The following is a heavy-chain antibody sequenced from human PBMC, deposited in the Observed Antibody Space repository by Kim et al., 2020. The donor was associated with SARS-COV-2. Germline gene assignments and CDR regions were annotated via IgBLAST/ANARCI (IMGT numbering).Heavy chain of an antibody. V-gene: IGHV4-39*01. J-gene: IGHJ4*02. CDR1: DGSLTSRDYY. Sequence: SETLSLTCSVSDGSLTSRDYYWGWIRQPPGKGLEYIRAVFYGGTTHYNPSLRGRVIISVDTSKNQFSLNVNSVTATDTAVYYCARYQSGTMFASWGRGTRVTVS. CDR3: ARYQSGTMFAS. CDR2: VFYGGTT. D-gene: IGHD1-1*01.